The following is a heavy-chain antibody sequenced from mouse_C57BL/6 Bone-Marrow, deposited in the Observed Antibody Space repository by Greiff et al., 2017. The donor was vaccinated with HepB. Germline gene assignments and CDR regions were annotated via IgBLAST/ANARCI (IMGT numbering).Heavy chain of an antibody. D-gene: IGHD2-13*01. V-gene: IGHV3-6*01. Sequence: EVKLMESGPGLVKPSQSLSLTCSVTGYSITSGYYWNWIRQFPGNKLEWMGYISYDGSNNYNPSLKNRISITRDTSKNQFFLKLNSVTTEDTATYYCARVVKGYWGQGTTLTVSS. CDR3: ARVVKGY. CDR2: ISYDGSN. CDR1: GYSITSGYY. J-gene: IGHJ2*01.